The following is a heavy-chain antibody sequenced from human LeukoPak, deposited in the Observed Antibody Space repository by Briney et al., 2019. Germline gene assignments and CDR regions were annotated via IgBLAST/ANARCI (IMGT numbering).Heavy chain of an antibody. CDR3: AKDRYGSGSYTGY. CDR2: ISYDGSNK. D-gene: IGHD3-10*01. J-gene: IGHJ4*02. Sequence: PGGSLRLSCAASGFTFSSYGMHWVRQAPGKGLEWVAVISYDGSNKYYADSVKGRFTISRDNSKNTLYLQMNSLRAEDTAVYYCAKDRYGSGSYTGYWGQGTLVTVSS. CDR1: GFTFSSYG. V-gene: IGHV3-30*18.